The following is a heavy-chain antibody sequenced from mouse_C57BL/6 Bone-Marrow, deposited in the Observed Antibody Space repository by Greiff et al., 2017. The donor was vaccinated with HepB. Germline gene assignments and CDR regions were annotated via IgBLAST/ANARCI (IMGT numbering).Heavy chain of an antibody. CDR3: ARSLYYYGSRDY. J-gene: IGHJ2*01. CDR2: INPGSGGT. CDR1: GYAFTNYL. D-gene: IGHD1-1*01. Sequence: QVQLQQPGAELVMPGASVKLSCKASGYAFTNYLIEWVKQRPGQGLEWIGVINPGSGGTNYNEKFKGKATLTADKSSSTAYMQLSSLTSEDSAVYFCARSLYYYGSRDYWGQGTTLTVSS. V-gene: IGHV1-54*01.